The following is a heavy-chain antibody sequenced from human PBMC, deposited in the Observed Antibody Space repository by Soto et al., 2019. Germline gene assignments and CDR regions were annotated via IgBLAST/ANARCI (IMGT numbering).Heavy chain of an antibody. CDR2: IIPIFGTT. Sequence: GASVKVSCKASGGTFSSYALSWVRQAPGQRLAWIEGIIPIFGTTYYTQNFQGRVTITADESTSTAYMELSSLRSEDSAVYYCASGQYGDAFFDWFDPWGQGTLVTVSS. CDR3: ASGQYGDAFFDWFDP. D-gene: IGHD4-17*01. J-gene: IGHJ5*02. V-gene: IGHV1-69*13. CDR1: GGTFSSYA.